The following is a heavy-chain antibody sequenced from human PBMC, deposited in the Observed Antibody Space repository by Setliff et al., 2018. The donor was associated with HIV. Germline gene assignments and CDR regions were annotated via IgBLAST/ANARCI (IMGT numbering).Heavy chain of an antibody. J-gene: IGHJ4*02. CDR1: GFTFSDAW. CDR2: IKNRANGGTT. D-gene: IGHD6-19*01. V-gene: IGHV3-15*01. Sequence: PGGSLRLSCAASGFTFSDAWMSWVRQAPGKELEWVARIKNRANGGTTHYAAPVNGRFTISRDDSKNTLYLQMNSLKTEDTAVYYCSTDLPSSGFFPDYWGQGTLVTVSS. CDR3: STDLPSSGFFPDY.